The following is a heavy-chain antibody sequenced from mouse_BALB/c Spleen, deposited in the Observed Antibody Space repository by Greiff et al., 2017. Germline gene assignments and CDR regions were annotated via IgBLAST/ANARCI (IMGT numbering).Heavy chain of an antibody. D-gene: IGHD2-14*01. CDR3: TREWEYDGWFAY. CDR2: IDPETGGT. V-gene: IGHV1-15*01. CDR1: GYTFTDYE. Sequence: QVQLQQSGAELVRPGASVTLSCKASGYTFTDYEMHWVKQTPVHGLEWIGAIDPETGGTAYNQKFKGKATLTADKSSSTAYMELRSLTSEDSAVYYCTREWEYDGWFAYWGQGTLVTVSA. J-gene: IGHJ3*01.